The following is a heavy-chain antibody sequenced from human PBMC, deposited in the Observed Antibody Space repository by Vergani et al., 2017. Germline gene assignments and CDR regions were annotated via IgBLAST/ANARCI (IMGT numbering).Heavy chain of an antibody. V-gene: IGHV1-69*01. CDR2: IIPIFGTA. Sequence: QVQLVQSGAEVKKPGSSVKVSCKASGGTFSSYAISWVRQAPGQGLEWMGGIIPIFGTANYTQKFQGRVTITADESTSTAYMELSSRRSEDTAVYYCARDLREWLRLGGPFDYWGQGTLVTVSS. CDR1: GGTFSSYA. CDR3: ARDLREWLRLGGPFDY. D-gene: IGHD5-12*01. J-gene: IGHJ4*02.